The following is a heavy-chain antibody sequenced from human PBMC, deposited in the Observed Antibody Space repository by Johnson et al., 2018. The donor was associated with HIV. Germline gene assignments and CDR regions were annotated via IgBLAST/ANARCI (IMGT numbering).Heavy chain of an antibody. Sequence: EVQLVESGVRPGGSLRLSCAASGFTFDDYGMSWVRQAPGKGLEWVSGINWNSGSIGYADSVKGRFTISRDNAKNSLYLQMNSLRAEDTALYYCAKDGSVGAAGHAFDIWGQGTMVTVSS. V-gene: IGHV3-20*04. CDR2: INWNSGSI. D-gene: IGHD1-26*01. J-gene: IGHJ3*02. CDR1: GFTFDDYG. CDR3: AKDGSVGAAGHAFDI.